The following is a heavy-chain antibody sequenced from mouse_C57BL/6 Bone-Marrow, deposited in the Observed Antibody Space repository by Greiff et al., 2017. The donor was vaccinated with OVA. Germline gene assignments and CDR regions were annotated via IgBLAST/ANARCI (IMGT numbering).Heavy chain of an antibody. CDR3: ARWYYGSSYPSWFAN. V-gene: IGHV1-81*01. D-gene: IGHD1-1*01. Sequence: LQESGAELARPGASVKLSCKASGYTFTSYGISWVKQSTGKGLEWIGEIYPRSGNTYYNEKFKGKAPLTADKSSSTAYMELRSLTSEDAAVYFCARWYYGSSYPSWFANWGRGTRVTVSA. J-gene: IGHJ3*01. CDR2: IYPRSGNT. CDR1: GYTFTSYG.